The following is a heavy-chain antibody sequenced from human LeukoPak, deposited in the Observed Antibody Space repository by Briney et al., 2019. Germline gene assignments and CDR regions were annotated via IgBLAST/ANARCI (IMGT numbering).Heavy chain of an antibody. CDR2: ISVYNGNT. J-gene: IGHJ4*02. V-gene: IGHV1-18*01. D-gene: IGHD3-22*01. CDR1: GYTFTSYG. CDR3: ARGGHYRLHYYGSSGDY. Sequence: PRASVKVSCKASGYTFTSYGISWVRQAPGQGLEWLGWISVYNGNTNYAQKLQGRVTMTTDTSTSTAYMELRSLRSDDTAVYYCARGGHYRLHYYGSSGDYWGQGTLVTVSS.